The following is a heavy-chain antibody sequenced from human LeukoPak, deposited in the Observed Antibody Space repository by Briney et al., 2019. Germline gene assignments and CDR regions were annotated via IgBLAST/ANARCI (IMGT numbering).Heavy chain of an antibody. CDR3: ARDEAYCGGDCYRGYFQH. Sequence: PSETLSLTCAVSGGSSGTYYWSWIRQFAGKGLEWIGRIHTSGTTAYNPSLKSRVTMSIDTSKNQFSLKLSSVNAADTAVYYCARDEAYCGGDCYRGYFQHWGQGTLVTVSS. V-gene: IGHV4-4*07. J-gene: IGHJ1*01. CDR1: GGSSGTYY. D-gene: IGHD2-21*02. CDR2: IHTSGTT.